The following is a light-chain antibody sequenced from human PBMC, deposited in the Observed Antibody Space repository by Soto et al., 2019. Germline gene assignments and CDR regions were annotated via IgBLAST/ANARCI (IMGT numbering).Light chain of an antibody. V-gene: IGLV1-40*01. CDR3: QSYDSSLSAYV. J-gene: IGLJ1*01. Sequence: QSVLTQPPSVSGAPGQRVTISCTGSSSNIGAGYDVHWYQQLPGTAPKLLIYGNNNRPSGVPDRFSGSKSGTSASLAITGLQAEDETDYFCQSYDSSLSAYVFGIGTKVTVL. CDR2: GNN. CDR1: SSNIGAGYD.